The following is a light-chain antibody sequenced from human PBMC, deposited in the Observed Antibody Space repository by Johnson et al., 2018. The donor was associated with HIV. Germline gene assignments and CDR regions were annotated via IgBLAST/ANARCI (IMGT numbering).Light chain of an antibody. CDR1: SSNIGNNY. CDR2: ENN. J-gene: IGLJ1*01. CDR3: GTWDSSLGYV. V-gene: IGLV1-51*02. Sequence: QSVLTQPPSVSAAPGQKVTISCSGSSSNIGNNYVSWYQQLPGTAPKLLIYENNKRPSGIPDRFSGSKSGTSATLGITGLQTGDEADYYCGTWDSSLGYVFRTGTKVTFL.